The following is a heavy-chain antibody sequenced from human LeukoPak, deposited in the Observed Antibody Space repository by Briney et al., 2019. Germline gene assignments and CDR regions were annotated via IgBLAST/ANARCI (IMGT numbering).Heavy chain of an antibody. CDR2: INWNGGST. Sequence: GGSLRLSCAASGFTFDDYGMSWVRQAPGKGLEWVSGINWNGGSTGYADSVKGRFTISGDNAKNSLYLQMNSLRAEDTALYYCARDEGVYSSGSNWFDPWGQGTLVTVSS. CDR3: ARDEGVYSSGSNWFDP. V-gene: IGHV3-20*04. J-gene: IGHJ5*02. D-gene: IGHD6-19*01. CDR1: GFTFDDYG.